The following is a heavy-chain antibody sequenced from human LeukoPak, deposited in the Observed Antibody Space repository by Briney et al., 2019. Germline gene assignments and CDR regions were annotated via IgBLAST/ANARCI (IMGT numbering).Heavy chain of an antibody. D-gene: IGHD3/OR15-3a*01. J-gene: IGHJ6*02. V-gene: IGHV3-74*01. Sequence: GGSLRLSCAAFGFTFSSYWMNWVRQAPGKGLVWVSRIASDGSSTTYADSVKGRFSISRDNAKNTLYLQMNSLRAEDSAVYYCVSLDGVYYYHMDVWGQGTTVIVSS. CDR1: GFTFSSYW. CDR2: IASDGSST. CDR3: VSLDGVYYYHMDV.